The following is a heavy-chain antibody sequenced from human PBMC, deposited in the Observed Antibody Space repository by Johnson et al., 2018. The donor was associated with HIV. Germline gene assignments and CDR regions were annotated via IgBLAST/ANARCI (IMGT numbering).Heavy chain of an antibody. V-gene: IGHV3-30*04. Sequence: QVQLVESGGGVVRPGGSLRLSCAASGFTFSSYAMHWVRQAPGKGLEWVAVISYDGSNKYYADSVKGRFTISIDDSKNTLYLQMNSLKTEDTAVYYCTTGDGSGSYGVGSNDAFDIWGQGTMVTVSS. CDR1: GFTFSSYA. CDR2: ISYDGSNK. J-gene: IGHJ3*02. CDR3: TTGDGSGSYGVGSNDAFDI. D-gene: IGHD3-10*01.